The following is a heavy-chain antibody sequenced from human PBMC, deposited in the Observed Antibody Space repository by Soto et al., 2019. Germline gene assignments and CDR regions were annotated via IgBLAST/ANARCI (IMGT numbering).Heavy chain of an antibody. D-gene: IGHD6-13*01. Sequence: ASVKVSCKASGYTFTSYDINWVRQATGQGLEWMGWINANNGNTNYAQKLQGRVTMTTDTSTSTAYMELRSLRSDDTAVYYCARDRIAAAGIGIDYWGQGTLVTVSS. J-gene: IGHJ4*02. V-gene: IGHV1-18*01. CDR3: ARDRIAAAGIGIDY. CDR1: GYTFTSYD. CDR2: INANNGNT.